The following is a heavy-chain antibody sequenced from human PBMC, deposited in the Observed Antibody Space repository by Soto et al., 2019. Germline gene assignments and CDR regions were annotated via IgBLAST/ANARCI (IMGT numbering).Heavy chain of an antibody. Sequence: QVQLVESGGGVVQHGRSLRLSCAASGFTFSSYAMHWVRQAPGKGLEWVAVISYDGSNKYYADSVKGRFTISRDNSKNTLYLQMNSRRAEDTAVYYCARDMPGYCISTSCPYNWFDPWGQGTLVTVSS. CDR2: ISYDGSNK. CDR3: ARDMPGYCISTSCPYNWFDP. V-gene: IGHV3-30-3*01. D-gene: IGHD2-2*01. CDR1: GFTFSSYA. J-gene: IGHJ5*02.